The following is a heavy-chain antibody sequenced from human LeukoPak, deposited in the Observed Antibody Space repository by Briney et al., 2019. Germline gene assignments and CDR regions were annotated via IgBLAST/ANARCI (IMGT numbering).Heavy chain of an antibody. CDR1: GGSISSGGYY. Sequence: SETLSLTCTVSGGSISSGGYYWSWMRQHPGKGLEWIGYIYYSGSTYYNPPLKSRVTISVDTSKNQFSLKLSSVTAADTAVYYCARVKDSSGYYYNYFDYWGQGTLVTVSS. D-gene: IGHD3-22*01. CDR2: IYYSGST. J-gene: IGHJ4*02. V-gene: IGHV4-31*03. CDR3: ARVKDSSGYYYNYFDY.